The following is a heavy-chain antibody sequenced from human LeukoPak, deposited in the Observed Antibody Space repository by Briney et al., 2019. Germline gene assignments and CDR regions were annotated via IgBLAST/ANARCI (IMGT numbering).Heavy chain of an antibody. CDR3: ARWSASTYDFWSGYYTGPFDY. CDR2: IIPIFGTA. Sequence: SVKVSCKASGGTFSSYAISWVRQAPGQGLEWMGGIIPIFGTANYAQKFQGRVTITADESTSTAYMELSSLRSEDTAVYYCARWSASTYDFWSGYYTGPFDYWGQGTLVTVSS. CDR1: GGTFSSYA. D-gene: IGHD3-3*01. J-gene: IGHJ4*02. V-gene: IGHV1-69*13.